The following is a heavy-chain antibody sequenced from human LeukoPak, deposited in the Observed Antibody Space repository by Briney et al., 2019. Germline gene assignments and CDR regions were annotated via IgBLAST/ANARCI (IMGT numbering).Heavy chain of an antibody. Sequence: PGRSLRLSCAASGFTFSDYYVSWIRQAPGKGLEWVSYISSSGSTIYYADSVKGRFTISRDNAKNSLYLQMNSLRAEDTAVYYCAMYSSSWFTAEYFQHWGQGTLVTVSS. CDR3: AMYSSSWFTAEYFQH. J-gene: IGHJ1*01. CDR2: ISSSGSTI. CDR1: GFTFSDYY. D-gene: IGHD6-13*01. V-gene: IGHV3-11*01.